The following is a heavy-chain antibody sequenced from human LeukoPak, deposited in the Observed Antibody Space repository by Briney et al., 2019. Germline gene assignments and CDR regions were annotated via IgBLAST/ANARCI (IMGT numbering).Heavy chain of an antibody. CDR2: ISTSDSTI. J-gene: IGHJ5*02. Sequence: PGGSLRPSCAASGFTFNIYEFNWVRQAPGKGLEWVSYISTSDSTIYYADSVKGRFTISRDNAKNSLYLQMNSLRLEDTAIYYCARGDWWATTIVDLWGQGTLVTASS. CDR1: GFTFNIYE. V-gene: IGHV3-48*03. CDR3: ARGDWWATTIVDL. D-gene: IGHD1-26*01.